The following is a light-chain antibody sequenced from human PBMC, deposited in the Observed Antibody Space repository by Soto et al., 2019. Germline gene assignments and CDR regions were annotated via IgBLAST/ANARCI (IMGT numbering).Light chain of an antibody. CDR1: QSVSAY. Sequence: EVVLTQSPASLSLSPGERATLSCRASQSVSAYLAWYQQKAGQAPRLLIYDVSNRAPGIPARFTGSGSGTDFTLTISSLEPDDSAVYYCQQRVHWLTFGGGTKVEIK. CDR2: DVS. V-gene: IGKV3-11*01. J-gene: IGKJ4*01. CDR3: QQRVHWLT.